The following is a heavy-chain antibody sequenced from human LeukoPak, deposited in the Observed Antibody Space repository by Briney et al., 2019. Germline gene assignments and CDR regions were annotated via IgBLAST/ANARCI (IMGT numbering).Heavy chain of an antibody. D-gene: IGHD6-13*01. J-gene: IGHJ4*02. CDR3: ACLGGEQQLALPVY. Sequence: SETLSLTCTVSGGSISSGDYYWSWIRQPPGKGLEWIGYIYYSGSTYYNPSLKSRVTISVDTSKNQFSLKLSSVTAADTAVYYCACLGGEQQLALPVYWGQGTLVTVSS. CDR1: GGSISSGDYY. CDR2: IYYSGST. V-gene: IGHV4-30-4*08.